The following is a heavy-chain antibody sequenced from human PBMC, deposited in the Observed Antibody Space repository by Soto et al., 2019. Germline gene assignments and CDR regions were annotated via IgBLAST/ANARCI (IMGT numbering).Heavy chain of an antibody. CDR1: GFTFSSYA. Sequence: GGPLRLSCAASGFTFSSYAMHWVRQAPGKGLEWVAVISYDGSNKYYADSVKGRFTISRDNSKNTLYLQMNSLRAEDTAVYYCARDLLGYCSGGSCYSMYYYYYGMDVWGQGTTVTVSS. CDR3: ARDLLGYCSGGSCYSMYYYYYGMDV. V-gene: IGHV3-30-3*01. J-gene: IGHJ6*02. CDR2: ISYDGSNK. D-gene: IGHD2-15*01.